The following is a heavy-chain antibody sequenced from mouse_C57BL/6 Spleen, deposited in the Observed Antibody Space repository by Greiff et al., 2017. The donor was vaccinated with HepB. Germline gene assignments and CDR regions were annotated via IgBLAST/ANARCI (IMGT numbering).Heavy chain of an antibody. CDR2: ISDGGSYT. CDR1: GFTFSSYA. CDR3: ARDRDYDERAWFAY. Sequence: EVKVVESGGGLVKPGGSLKLSCAASGFTFSSYAMSWVRQTPEKRLEWVATISDGGSYTYYPDNVKGRFTISRDNAKNNLYLQMSHLKSEDTAMYYCARDRDYDERAWFAYWGQGTLVTVSA. V-gene: IGHV5-4*01. D-gene: IGHD2-4*01. J-gene: IGHJ3*01.